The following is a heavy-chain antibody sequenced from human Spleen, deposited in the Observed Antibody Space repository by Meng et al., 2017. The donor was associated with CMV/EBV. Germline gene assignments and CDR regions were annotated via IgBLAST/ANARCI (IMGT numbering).Heavy chain of an antibody. Sequence: QAPLQESGPGLVKPSETLSLTCTVSGGSISSYSWSWIRQPAGKGLEWIGRIYTSGSTNYNPSLKSRVTMSVDTSKNQFSLKLSSVTAADTAVYYCASSSPFGAYYFDYWGQGTLVTVSS. V-gene: IGHV4-4*07. CDR2: IYTSGST. J-gene: IGHJ4*02. CDR3: ASSSPFGAYYFDY. D-gene: IGHD3-10*01. CDR1: GGSISSYS.